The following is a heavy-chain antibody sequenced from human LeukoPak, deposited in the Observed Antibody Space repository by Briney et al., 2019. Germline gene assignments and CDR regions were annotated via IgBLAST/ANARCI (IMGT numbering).Heavy chain of an antibody. Sequence: ASVKVCCKASGYTFTNCGISWVRQAPGQGLGWMGWISAYNGNTNYAQKLQGRVTMTTDTSTSTAYMELRSLRSDDTAVYYCTRRGEEVNFDYWGQGSLVAVSS. D-gene: IGHD3-16*01. J-gene: IGHJ4*02. CDR1: GYTFTNCG. CDR3: TRRGEEVNFDY. CDR2: ISAYNGNT. V-gene: IGHV1-18*01.